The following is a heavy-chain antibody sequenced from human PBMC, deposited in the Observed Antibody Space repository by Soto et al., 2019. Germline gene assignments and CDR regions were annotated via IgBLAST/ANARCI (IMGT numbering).Heavy chain of an antibody. D-gene: IGHD7-27*01. Sequence: QPGGSLRLSCAASGFIFSNYGMHWVRQAPGKGLEWVAVIWYDGSHESYADSVKGRFTISRDNGQNSLSLQINSLRVEDTAVYYCVRELGLAYWGQGALVTVSS. V-gene: IGHV3-33*01. J-gene: IGHJ4*02. CDR2: IWYDGSHE. CDR3: VRELGLAY. CDR1: GFIFSNYG.